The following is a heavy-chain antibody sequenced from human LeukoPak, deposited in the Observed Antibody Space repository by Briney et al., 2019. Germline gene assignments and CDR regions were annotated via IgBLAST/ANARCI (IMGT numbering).Heavy chain of an antibody. D-gene: IGHD3/OR15-3a*01. Sequence: SETLSLTCTVSGVSISSSNSYRGWIRQPPGRGLEWIGSIYYTGNTYYNASLKSRVTVSIDTNKSQISLRLTSVTATDTAMYYCARQTGSGLFTLPGGQGTLVTVSS. V-gene: IGHV4-39*01. CDR3: ARQTGSGLFTLP. CDR2: IYYTGNT. J-gene: IGHJ4*02. CDR1: GVSISSSNSY.